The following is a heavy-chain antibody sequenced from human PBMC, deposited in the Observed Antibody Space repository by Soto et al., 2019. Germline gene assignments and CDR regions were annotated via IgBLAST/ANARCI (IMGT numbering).Heavy chain of an antibody. D-gene: IGHD3-16*02. CDR2: IWYDGSNK. CDR1: GFTFSSYG. V-gene: IGHV3-33*01. CDR3: ARDIYDYVWGSYRHPLGY. J-gene: IGHJ4*02. Sequence: QVQLVESGGGVVQPGRSLRLSCAASGFTFSSYGMHWVRQAPGKGLEWVAVIWYDGSNKYYADSVKGRFTISRDNSKNTLYLQMNSLGAEDTAVYYCARDIYDYVWGSYRHPLGYWGQGTLVTVSS.